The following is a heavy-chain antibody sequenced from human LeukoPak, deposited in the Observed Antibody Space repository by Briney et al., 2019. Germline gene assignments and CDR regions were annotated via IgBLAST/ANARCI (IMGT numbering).Heavy chain of an antibody. D-gene: IGHD6-19*01. CDR3: ARDYGIAVAGRPESTIK. V-gene: IGHV1-2*02. CDR2: INPNSGGT. Sequence: APVKVSCKASGYTFTGYYMHWVRQAPGQGLEWMGWINPNSGGTNYAQKFQGRVTMTRDTSISTAYMELSRLRSDDTAVYYCARDYGIAVAGRPESTIKWGQGTLVTVSS. J-gene: IGHJ4*02. CDR1: GYTFTGYY.